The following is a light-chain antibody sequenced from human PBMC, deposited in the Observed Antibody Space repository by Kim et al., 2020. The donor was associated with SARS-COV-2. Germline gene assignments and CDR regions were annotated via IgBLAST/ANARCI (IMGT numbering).Light chain of an antibody. CDR3: QSYNRSNVV. CDR1: SGSIDDNY. Sequence: NFMLTQPHSVSESPGKTVTISCTRSSGSIDDNYVQWYQQRPGGVPTTVIYEDDQRPSGVSDRFSGSIDNSSNSASLTISGLKTEYEADYYCQSYNRSNVVFGGGTQLTVL. CDR2: EDD. J-gene: IGLJ2*01. V-gene: IGLV6-57*04.